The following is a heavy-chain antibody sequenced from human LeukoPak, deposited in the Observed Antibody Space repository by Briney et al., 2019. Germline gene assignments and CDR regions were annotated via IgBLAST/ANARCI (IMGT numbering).Heavy chain of an antibody. CDR3: AKESLGFWRGYFHLQRAPPYFDY. CDR2: ISGSGGST. CDR1: GFTFSSYA. V-gene: IGHV3-23*01. Sequence: PGGSLRLSCAASGFTFSSYAMSWVRQAPGKVLEWVSAISGSGGSTYYADSVKGRFTISRDNSKNTLYLQMNSLRAEATAVYYCAKESLGFWRGYFHLQRAPPYFDYWGQGTLVTVSS. D-gene: IGHD3-3*01. J-gene: IGHJ4*02.